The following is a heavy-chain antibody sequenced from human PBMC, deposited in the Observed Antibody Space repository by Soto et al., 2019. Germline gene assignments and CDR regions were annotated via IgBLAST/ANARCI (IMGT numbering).Heavy chain of an antibody. CDR3: ARDLMEGGWLQPIDY. D-gene: IGHD5-18*01. V-gene: IGHV4-30-4*01. Sequence: QVQLQESGPGLVKPSQTLSLTCTVSGGSISSGDYYWSWIRQPPGKGLEWIGYIYYSGSTYYNPSRKGRVTISVDTSKNQFSLKLSSVTAADTAVYYCARDLMEGGWLQPIDYWGQGTLVTVSS. CDR2: IYYSGST. J-gene: IGHJ4*02. CDR1: GGSISSGDYY.